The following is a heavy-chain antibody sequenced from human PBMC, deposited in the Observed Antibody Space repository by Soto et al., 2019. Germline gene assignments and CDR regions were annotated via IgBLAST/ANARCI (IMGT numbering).Heavy chain of an antibody. Sequence: QVQLQESGPGLVKPSQTLSLTCTVSGGSISSGGYYWSWIRQHPGKGREWIGYIYYSGSTYYNPSLESRVTISVDTSKNQFSLKLSSVTAADTAVYYCARYCISTSCPGYGMDVWGQGTTVTVSS. CDR1: GGSISSGGYY. CDR2: IYYSGST. D-gene: IGHD2-2*01. V-gene: IGHV4-31*03. CDR3: ARYCISTSCPGYGMDV. J-gene: IGHJ6*02.